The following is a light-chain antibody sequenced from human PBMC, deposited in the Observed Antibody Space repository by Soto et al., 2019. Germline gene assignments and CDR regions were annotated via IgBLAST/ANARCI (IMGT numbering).Light chain of an antibody. Sequence: EIVMTQSPATLSVSPGERATLSCRASQDVLTNLAWYQQKPGQSPRLLIYRASTRATGVPARFSGSGSGTEFTLTISSLQSEDFAVYYCQTYNTWPKMFGQGTKVEIK. CDR2: RAS. CDR1: QDVLTN. V-gene: IGKV3-15*01. J-gene: IGKJ1*01. CDR3: QTYNTWPKM.